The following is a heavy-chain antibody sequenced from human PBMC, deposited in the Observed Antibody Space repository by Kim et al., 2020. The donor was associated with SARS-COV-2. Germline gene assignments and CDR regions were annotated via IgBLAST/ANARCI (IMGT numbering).Heavy chain of an antibody. CDR2: IYHSGST. J-gene: IGHJ6*02. V-gene: IGHV4-38-2*02. Sequence: SETLSLTCTVSGYSISSGYYWGWIRPPPGKGLEWIGSIYHSGSTYYNPSLKSRVTISVDTSKNQFSLKLSSVTAADTAVYYCARDGPGPEYERWSPQWLVPYYYYGMDVWGQGTTVTVSS. CDR1: GYSISSGYY. CDR3: ARDGPGPEYERWSPQWLVPYYYYGMDV. D-gene: IGHD6-19*01.